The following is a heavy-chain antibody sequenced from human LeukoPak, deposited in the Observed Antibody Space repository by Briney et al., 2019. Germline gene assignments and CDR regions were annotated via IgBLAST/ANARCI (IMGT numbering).Heavy chain of an antibody. D-gene: IGHD4-17*01. Sequence: GASVKVSCRASGYTFSTYDISWVRQAPGQGLEWMGGIILIFGTANYAQKFQGRVTITADESTSTAYMELSSLRSEDTAVYYCARAPGYGDYAGDAFDIWGQGTMVTVSS. V-gene: IGHV1-69*13. CDR2: IILIFGTA. CDR3: ARAPGYGDYAGDAFDI. J-gene: IGHJ3*02. CDR1: GYTFSTYD.